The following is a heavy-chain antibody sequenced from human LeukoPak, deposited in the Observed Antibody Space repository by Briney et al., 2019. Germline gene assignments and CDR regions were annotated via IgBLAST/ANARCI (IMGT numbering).Heavy chain of an antibody. J-gene: IGHJ4*02. CDR2: IYYSGST. CDR3: AREVAVAGFDY. V-gene: IGHV4-59*01. Sequence: PSETLSLTCTVSGGSISSYYWSWLRQPPGKGLEWIGYIYYSGSTNYNPSLKSRVTISVDTSKNQFSLTLSSVTAADTAVYYCAREVAVAGFDYWGQGTLVTVSS. CDR1: GGSISSYY. D-gene: IGHD6-19*01.